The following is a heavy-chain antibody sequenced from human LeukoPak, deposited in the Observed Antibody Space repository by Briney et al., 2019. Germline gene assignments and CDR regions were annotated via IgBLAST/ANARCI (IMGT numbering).Heavy chain of an antibody. CDR2: ISSSSSYI. Sequence: PGGSLRLSCAASGFTFSSYSMNWVRQAPGKGLEWVSSISSSSSYIYYADSAKGRFTISRDNAKNSLYLQMNSLRDEDTAVYYCASSGSYRFDYWGQGTLVTVSS. V-gene: IGHV3-21*01. D-gene: IGHD1-26*01. CDR1: GFTFSSYS. CDR3: ASSGSYRFDY. J-gene: IGHJ4*02.